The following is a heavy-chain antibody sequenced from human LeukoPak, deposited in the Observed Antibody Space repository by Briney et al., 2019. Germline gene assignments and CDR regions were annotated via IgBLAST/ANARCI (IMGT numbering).Heavy chain of an antibody. V-gene: IGHV4-59*01. J-gene: IGHJ4*02. Sequence: SETLSLTCTVSGGSISSYYWSWIRQPPGKGLEWIGYIYYSGSTNYNPSLKSRVTISVDTSKNQFSLKLSSVTAADTAVYYCARGGSSSWMNWGQRTLVTVSS. CDR3: ARGGSSSWMN. CDR2: IYYSGST. CDR1: GGSISSYY. D-gene: IGHD6-13*01.